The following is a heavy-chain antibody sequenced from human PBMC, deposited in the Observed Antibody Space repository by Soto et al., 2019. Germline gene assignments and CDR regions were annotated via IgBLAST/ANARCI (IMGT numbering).Heavy chain of an antibody. V-gene: IGHV4-31*03. D-gene: IGHD4-17*01. J-gene: IGHJ4*02. CDR2: MYLSGNT. Sequence: QVQLQESGPGLVKPSQTLSLSCTVSGGSISRSGSYWTWIRQHPGKGLEWIGFMYLSGNTHYNPSLRSRATISGDTSKNQFSLNLSYVTAADTAVYYCATGERYGDYHFDSWGQGTLVTVSS. CDR1: GGSISRSGSY. CDR3: ATGERYGDYHFDS.